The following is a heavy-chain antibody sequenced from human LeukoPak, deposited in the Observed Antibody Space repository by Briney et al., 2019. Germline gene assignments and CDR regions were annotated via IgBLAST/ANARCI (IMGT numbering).Heavy chain of an antibody. D-gene: IGHD2-8*01. CDR1: GFTVDGAF. V-gene: IGHV3-21*01. J-gene: IGHJ4*02. Sequence: GGSLRLSCAVSGFTVDGAFVTWVRQPPGKGLEWVSSISSSSSYIYYADSVKGRFTIPRDNAKNSLYLQMNSLRAEDTAVYYCARYLMYEIDYWGQGTLVTVSS. CDR3: ARYLMYEIDY. CDR2: ISSSSSYI.